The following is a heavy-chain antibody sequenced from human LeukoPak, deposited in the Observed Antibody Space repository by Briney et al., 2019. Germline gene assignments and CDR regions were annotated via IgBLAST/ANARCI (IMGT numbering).Heavy chain of an antibody. CDR2: INHSGGT. D-gene: IGHD2-8*01. V-gene: IGHV4-34*01. Sequence: SSETLSLTCAVYGGSFSGYYWSWIRQPPGKGLEWIGEINHSGGTDYNPSLKSRVTISVDTSKNQFSLKLSSVTAADTAVYYCARGRPADCTNGVCYIRRVGSARFDYWGQGTLVTVSS. J-gene: IGHJ4*02. CDR3: ARGRPADCTNGVCYIRRVGSARFDY. CDR1: GGSFSGYY.